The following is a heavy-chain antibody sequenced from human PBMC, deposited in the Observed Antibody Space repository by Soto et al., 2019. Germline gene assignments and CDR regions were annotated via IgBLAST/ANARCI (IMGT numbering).Heavy chain of an antibody. CDR1: GFTFSSYA. J-gene: IGHJ6*02. Sequence: QVQLVESGGGVVQPGRSLRLSCAASGFTFSSYAMHWVRQAPGKGLEWVAVISYDGSNKYYADSVKGRFTISRDNSKNTLYLQMNSLRAEDTAVYYCARELLQFWSGYPKGYYGMDVWGQGTTVTVSS. CDR3: ARELLQFWSGYPKGYYGMDV. CDR2: ISYDGSNK. D-gene: IGHD3-3*02. V-gene: IGHV3-30-3*01.